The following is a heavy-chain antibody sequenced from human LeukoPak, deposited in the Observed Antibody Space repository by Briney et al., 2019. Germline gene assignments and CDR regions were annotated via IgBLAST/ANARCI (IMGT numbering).Heavy chain of an antibody. J-gene: IGHJ6*03. D-gene: IGHD3-22*01. CDR2: IIPIFGTA. V-gene: IGHV1-69*05. CDR1: GGTFSSYA. CDR3: ARVGYAAWLTHIEDYYYYMDV. Sequence: GASVKVSCKASGGTFSSYAISWVRQAPGQGLEWMGGIIPIFGTANYAQKFQGRVTITTDESTSTAYMELSSLRSEDTAVYCCARVGYAAWLTHIEDYYYYMDVWGKGTTVTVSS.